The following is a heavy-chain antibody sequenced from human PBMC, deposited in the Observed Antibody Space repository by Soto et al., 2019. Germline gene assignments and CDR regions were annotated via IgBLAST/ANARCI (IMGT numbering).Heavy chain of an antibody. Sequence: LSLTCTVPGCSISSYYWRWIRQPPGKGLEWIGYIYYSGSTNYNPSLQSRVTISVDTSKNQFSLKLSSGTAADTAVYHCARGYSSSPTSYYYYYGMDVWGQGTTVTVSS. D-gene: IGHD6-6*01. CDR3: ARGYSSSPTSYYYYYGMDV. CDR2: IYYSGST. J-gene: IGHJ6*02. V-gene: IGHV4-59*01. CDR1: GCSISSYY.